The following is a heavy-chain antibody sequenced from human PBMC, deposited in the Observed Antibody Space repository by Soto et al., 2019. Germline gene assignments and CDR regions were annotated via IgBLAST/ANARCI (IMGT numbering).Heavy chain of an antibody. Sequence: GPTLVNPTQTLTLTCTFSGFSLSPSGVGVGWIRQPPGKALEWPGIIFWDDDKRYRPSLRSRLTITKDTSKNQLVLTMTNMDPLDTATYYCAHLPWKQLWPRAPVVNWGQGTPVTVSS. CDR2: IFWDDDK. CDR3: AHLPWKQLWPRAPVVN. J-gene: IGHJ4*02. V-gene: IGHV2-5*02. D-gene: IGHD5-18*01. CDR1: GFSLSPSGVG.